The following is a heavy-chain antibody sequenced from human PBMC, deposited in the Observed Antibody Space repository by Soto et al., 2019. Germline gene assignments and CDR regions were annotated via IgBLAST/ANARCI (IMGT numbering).Heavy chain of an antibody. CDR1: GGSFSGYY. CDR2: INHSGST. Sequence: SETLSLTCAVYGGSFSGYYWSWIRQPPGKGLEWIGEINHSGSTNYNPSLKSRVTISVDTSKNQFSLKLSPVTAADTAVYYCARRRDFWSGYYVRRPYYFDYWGQGTLVTVSS. D-gene: IGHD3-3*01. V-gene: IGHV4-34*01. CDR3: ARRRDFWSGYYVRRPYYFDY. J-gene: IGHJ4*02.